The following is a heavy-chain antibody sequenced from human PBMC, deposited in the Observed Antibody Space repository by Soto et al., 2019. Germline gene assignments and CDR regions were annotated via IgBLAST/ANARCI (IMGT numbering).Heavy chain of an antibody. CDR2: MYYSGST. J-gene: IGHJ4*02. CDR1: GGSISSSSYY. V-gene: IGHV4-39*01. Sequence: QLLLQESGPGLVKPSETLSLTCTVSGGSISSSSYYWGWIRQPPGKGLEWIGSMYYSGSTYYNPSPKSRVTISVDTSKNQFSLKLSSVTAADTAVYYCARLRTMVRGVTRPYIDYWGQGTLVTVSS. CDR3: ARLRTMVRGVTRPYIDY. D-gene: IGHD3-10*01.